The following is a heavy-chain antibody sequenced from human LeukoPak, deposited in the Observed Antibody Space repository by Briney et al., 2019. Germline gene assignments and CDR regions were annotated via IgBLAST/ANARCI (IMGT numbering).Heavy chain of an antibody. CDR2: IIPIFGTA. Sequence: SVKVSCKASGGTFSSYAISWVRQAPGQGLEWMGRIIPIFGTANYAQKFQGRVTITTDESTSTAYMELSSLRPEDTAVYYCASYTYYYDSSGLPHWGQGTMVTVSS. D-gene: IGHD3-22*01. CDR1: GGTFSSYA. V-gene: IGHV1-69*05. J-gene: IGHJ3*01. CDR3: ASYTYYYDSSGLPH.